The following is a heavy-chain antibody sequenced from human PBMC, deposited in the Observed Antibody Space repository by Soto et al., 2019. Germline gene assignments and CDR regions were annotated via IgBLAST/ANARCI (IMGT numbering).Heavy chain of an antibody. CDR3: ARGPLTVTTGGGDH. D-gene: IGHD4-17*01. Sequence: GGSLRLSCVASGFIFSGYYMSWIRQAPGKGLEWISYISSSGSTIYYADSVKGRFIISRDNAKNSLYLQMNSLRADDTAVYYCARGPLTVTTGGGDHWGQGTLVTVSS. J-gene: IGHJ4*02. V-gene: IGHV3-11*01. CDR2: ISSSGSTI. CDR1: GFIFSGYY.